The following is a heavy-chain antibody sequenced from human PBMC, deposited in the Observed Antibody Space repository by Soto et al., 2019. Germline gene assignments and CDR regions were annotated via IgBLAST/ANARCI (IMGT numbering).Heavy chain of an antibody. CDR2: ISGSGGST. CDR3: AKARGPRITMIVVVIKNYFDY. Sequence: GGSMRLSCAASGLTFSSSAMGCVRKAPGKGLEWVSAISGSGGSTYYADSVKGRFTISRDNSKNTLYLQMNSLRAEDTAVYYCAKARGPRITMIVVVIKNYFDYWGQGTLVTVSS. D-gene: IGHD3-22*01. J-gene: IGHJ4*02. CDR1: GLTFSSSA. V-gene: IGHV3-23*01.